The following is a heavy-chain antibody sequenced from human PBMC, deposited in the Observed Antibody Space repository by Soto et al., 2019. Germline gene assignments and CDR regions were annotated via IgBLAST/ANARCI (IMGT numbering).Heavy chain of an antibody. Sequence: GGSLRLSCAASGFTFSSYAMSWVRQAPGKGLEWVSAIRGSGGSTYYADSVKGRFTISRDNSKNTLYLQMNSLRAEDTAVYYCAKRFRNYDILTGYYFDYWGQGTLVTVSS. CDR2: IRGSGGST. CDR3: AKRFRNYDILTGYYFDY. CDR1: GFTFSSYA. J-gene: IGHJ4*02. D-gene: IGHD3-9*01. V-gene: IGHV3-23*01.